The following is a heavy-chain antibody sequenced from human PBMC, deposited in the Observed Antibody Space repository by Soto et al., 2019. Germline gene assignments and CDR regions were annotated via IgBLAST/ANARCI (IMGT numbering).Heavy chain of an antibody. D-gene: IGHD3-16*02. Sequence: DVQLLESGGGLVEPGGSLTLSCAASGFPSSTYDLNWVRQAPGKGPEWVSTISESGHHTHYADSVKGRFTISRDKSKNTLSLQMNSLRVDDTAIYYCTKSDGCGGGACYTGTYYYFDVWGRGTLVTVSS. CDR2: ISESGHHT. V-gene: IGHV3-23*01. CDR3: TKSDGCGGGACYTGTYYYFDV. J-gene: IGHJ2*01. CDR1: GFPSSTYD.